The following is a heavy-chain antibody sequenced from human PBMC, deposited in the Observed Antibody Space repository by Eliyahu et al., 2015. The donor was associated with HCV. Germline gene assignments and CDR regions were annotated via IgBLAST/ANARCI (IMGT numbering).Heavy chain of an antibody. J-gene: IGHJ6*02. CDR3: ARALLITRYYDFWSGSREDV. D-gene: IGHD3-3*01. CDR1: GXSFXGYY. CDR2: INHSGST. Sequence: QVQLQQWGAGLLKPSETLSLTCAVYGXSFXGYYWSWXRQPPGKGLEWIGEINHSGSTNYNPSLKSRVTISVDTSKNQFSLKLSSVTAADTAVYYCARALLITRYYDFWSGSREDVWGQGTTVTVSS. V-gene: IGHV4-34*01.